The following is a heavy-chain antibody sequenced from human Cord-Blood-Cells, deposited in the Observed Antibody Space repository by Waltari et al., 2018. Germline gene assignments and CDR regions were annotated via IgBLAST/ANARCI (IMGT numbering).Heavy chain of an antibody. J-gene: IGHJ3*02. CDR2: IYSLGTT. Sequence: QLQVQESGPGLVKPSETLSLTCTVSGGSISGSTFYWAWIRQSPGGGLEWVGSIYSLGTTYYDPSLKSRVTPSVDTSKNQVSLKLTSPTAADTGVYYCAGEDRVSMRGFDIWGQGTMVTVSS. D-gene: IGHD3-16*02. CDR3: AGEDRVSMRGFDI. V-gene: IGHV4-39*02. CDR1: GGSISGSTFY.